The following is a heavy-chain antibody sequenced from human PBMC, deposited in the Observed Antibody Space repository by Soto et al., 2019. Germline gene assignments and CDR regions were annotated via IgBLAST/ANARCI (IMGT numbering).Heavy chain of an antibody. CDR1: GFTFDDYA. D-gene: IGHD3-10*01. J-gene: IGHJ4*02. CDR3: ASFPYYYGSGSTTDY. V-gene: IGHV3-9*01. Sequence: EVQLVESGGGLVQPGRSLRLSCAASGFTFDDYAMHWVRQAPGKGLEWVSGISWNSGSIGYVDSVKGRFTISRDNAKNSLYLQMNSLRAEDTALYYCASFPYYYGSGSTTDYWGQGTLVTVSS. CDR2: ISWNSGSI.